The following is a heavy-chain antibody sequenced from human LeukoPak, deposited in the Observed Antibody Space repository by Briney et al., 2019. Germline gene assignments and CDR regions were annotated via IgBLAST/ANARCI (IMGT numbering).Heavy chain of an antibody. V-gene: IGHV3-7*01. D-gene: IGHD6-19*01. CDR1: GFTFSNCW. CDR2: IERDGSEK. CDR3: ATALTRGWDN. Sequence: PGGSLRLSCAASGFTFSNCWMSWVRQAPGKGLEWVANIERDGSEKYYVDSVKGRFTISTDNAKNSLFLQMNSLRAEDTAAYYCATALTRGWDNWGQGTLVTVSS. J-gene: IGHJ4*02.